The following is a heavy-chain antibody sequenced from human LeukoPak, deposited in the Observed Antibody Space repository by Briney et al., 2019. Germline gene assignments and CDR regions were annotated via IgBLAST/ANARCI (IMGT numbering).Heavy chain of an antibody. V-gene: IGHV3-7*03. CDR1: GFSFGKYW. D-gene: IGHD3-22*01. Sequence: SGGSLRLSCVASGFSFGKYWMSWVRQAPGKGLEWVANIKLDGSEKNYVDSVKGRFTISRDNSKNTLYLQMNSLRAEDTAVYYCAKRVDSSGYYYLPYFDYWGQGTLATVSS. J-gene: IGHJ4*02. CDR3: AKRVDSSGYYYLPYFDY. CDR2: IKLDGSEK.